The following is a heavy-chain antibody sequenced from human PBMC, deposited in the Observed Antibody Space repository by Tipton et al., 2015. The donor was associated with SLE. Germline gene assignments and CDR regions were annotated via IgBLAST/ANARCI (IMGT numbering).Heavy chain of an antibody. J-gene: IGHJ4*02. V-gene: IGHV4-39*07. CDR3: AREHIDQLLYAFDY. CDR1: GGSFSSDTYL. Sequence: GLVKPSETLSLTCTVSGGSFSSDTYLWGWIRQPPGKGLEWIGDIYYTGSTYYNPSLKSRVTISVDTSKNQFSLKLSSVTAADTAVYYCAREHIDQLLYAFDYWGQGTLVTVSS. D-gene: IGHD2-2*02. CDR2: IYYTGST.